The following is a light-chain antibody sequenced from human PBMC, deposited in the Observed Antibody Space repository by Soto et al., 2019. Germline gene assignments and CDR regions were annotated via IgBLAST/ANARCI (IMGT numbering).Light chain of an antibody. Sequence: DIQMTHSPSTLSASVGDRVTISFRASQSISSWLAWYQQKPGKAPKLLIYDASSLESGVPSRFSGRGFGTEFTLTISSLQPDDFATYYCQQYNSYSEAFGQGTKVDI. CDR3: QQYNSYSEA. J-gene: IGKJ1*01. V-gene: IGKV1-5*01. CDR1: QSISSW. CDR2: DAS.